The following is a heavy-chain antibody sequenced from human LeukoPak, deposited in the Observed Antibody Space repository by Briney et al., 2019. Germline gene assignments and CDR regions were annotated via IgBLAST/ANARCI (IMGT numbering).Heavy chain of an antibody. V-gene: IGHV3-7*01. CDR1: GLSFSSLW. CDR2: IKEDGSEK. Sequence: GGSLRLSCVASGLSFSSLWMSWVRQAPGKGLEWVANIKEDGSEKYYVDSVKGRFTISRDNAKNSLYLQMNSLRAEDTAVYYCARDSGPRGYSYGFDYWGQGTLVTVSS. D-gene: IGHD5-18*01. J-gene: IGHJ4*02. CDR3: ARDSGPRGYSYGFDY.